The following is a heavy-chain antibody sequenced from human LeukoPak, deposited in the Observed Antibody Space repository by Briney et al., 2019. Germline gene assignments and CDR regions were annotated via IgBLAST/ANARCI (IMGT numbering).Heavy chain of an antibody. CDR3: ATKQWLAPPPDS. J-gene: IGHJ4*02. Sequence: GGSLRLSCAASGFTFSKYWMLWVRHAPGKGLEGVSRINSDGTVTTYADSVKGRFTVSRDNADNTMFLQMNSVRDEDTAVYYCATKQWLAPPPDSWGQGTPVTVSS. CDR1: GFTFSKYW. D-gene: IGHD6-19*01. CDR2: INSDGTVT. V-gene: IGHV3-74*01.